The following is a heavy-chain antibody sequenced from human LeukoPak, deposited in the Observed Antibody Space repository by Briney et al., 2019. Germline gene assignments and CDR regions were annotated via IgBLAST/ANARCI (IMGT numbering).Heavy chain of an antibody. J-gene: IGHJ4*02. CDR3: ARSIWYNRQYYFDS. CDR1: GYSFNNYA. D-gene: IGHD6-13*01. CDR2: INCGNGKT. V-gene: IGHV1-3*01. Sequence: GASVKVSCTASGYSFNNYAMQWVRQAPGQRLEWMGWINCGNGKTKYSEKFQGRVTITRDQSATTAYLDLSSLGSEDTAVYYCARSIWYNRQYYFDSWGQGTLVTVSS.